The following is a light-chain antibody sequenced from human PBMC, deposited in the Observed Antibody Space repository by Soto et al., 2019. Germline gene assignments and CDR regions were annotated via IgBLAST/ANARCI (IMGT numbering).Light chain of an antibody. CDR2: DVS. J-gene: IGLJ2*01. V-gene: IGLV2-11*01. CDR1: SSDVGGYNY. CDR3: CSYAGTYAV. Sequence: QSALTQPRSVSGSPGQSVAISCTGTSSDVGGYNYVSWYQQHPGKAPKLMIYDVSGRPSGVPDRFSGSKSGNTASLTISGLQDEDEADYYCCSYAGTYAVFGGGTKLTVL.